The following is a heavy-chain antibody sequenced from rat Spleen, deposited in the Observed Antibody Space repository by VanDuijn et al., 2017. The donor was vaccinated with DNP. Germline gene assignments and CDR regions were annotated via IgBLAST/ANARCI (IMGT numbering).Heavy chain of an antibody. CDR1: GFTFSDYN. CDR2: ITYEGRTT. CDR3: ARQRWYYSGEGMDY. D-gene: IGHD1-1*01. Sequence: EVQLVESGGDLVQPGRSLKLSCAASGFTFSDYNMAWVRQAPKKGLEWVATITYEGRTTYYRDSMKVRFTISRDNAKSTLYLQMDSLRSDDTATYYCARQRWYYSGEGMDYWGQGVMVTVSS. V-gene: IGHV5-7*01. J-gene: IGHJ2*01.